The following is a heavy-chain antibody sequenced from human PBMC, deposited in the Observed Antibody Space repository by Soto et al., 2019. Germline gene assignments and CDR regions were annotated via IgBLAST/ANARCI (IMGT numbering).Heavy chain of an antibody. J-gene: IGHJ1*01. CDR3: ARVPPSSNYDSSGYYPEYFQH. CDR2: INAGNGNT. V-gene: IGHV1-3*01. Sequence: ASVKVSCKAFGYAFTAYNIHWLRQAPGQGNEWIGRINAGNGNTRSSRKFQGRVIITRDTFATTAYLEVDSLRDEDTAVYYCARVPPSSNYDSSGYYPEYFQHWGQGTLVTVSS. CDR1: GYAFTAYN. D-gene: IGHD3-22*01.